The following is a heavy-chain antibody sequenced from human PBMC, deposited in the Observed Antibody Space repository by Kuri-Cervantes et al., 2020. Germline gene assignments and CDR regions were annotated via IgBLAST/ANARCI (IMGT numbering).Heavy chain of an antibody. D-gene: IGHD5-18*01. V-gene: IGHV1-8*02. Sequence: ASVKVSCKASGYTFTSYDINWVRQATGQGLEWMGWMNPNSGNTGYAQKFQGRVTMTRNTSISTAYMELCSLRSEDTAVYYCAVNEVDTAMVVLWGQGTLVTVSS. CDR1: GYTFTSYD. CDR2: MNPNSGNT. CDR3: AVNEVDTAMVVL. J-gene: IGHJ4*02.